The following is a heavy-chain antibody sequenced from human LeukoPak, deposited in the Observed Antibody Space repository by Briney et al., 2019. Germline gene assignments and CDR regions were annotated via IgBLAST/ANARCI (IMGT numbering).Heavy chain of an antibody. Sequence: GGSLRLSCAACGFIFSSYAMTWARQAPVKGLEWVSAISGDCTRTYYADSVKGRFTISRDNSKNTLYLEMSSLRVEDTAIYYCAKWPEGAMDYFDYWGQGTLVTVSS. D-gene: IGHD3-16*01. CDR1: GFIFSSYA. J-gene: IGHJ4*02. CDR2: ISGDCTRT. V-gene: IGHV3-23*01. CDR3: AKWPEGAMDYFDY.